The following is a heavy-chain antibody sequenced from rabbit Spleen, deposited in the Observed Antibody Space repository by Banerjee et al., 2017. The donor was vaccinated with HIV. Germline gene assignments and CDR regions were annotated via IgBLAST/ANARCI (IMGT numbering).Heavy chain of an antibody. Sequence: EQLEESGGGLVKPEGSLTLTCTASGFSFSSSYYMCWVRQAPGKGLECIACIYAGSSGSTYYANWAKGRFTISKTSSTTVTLQMTSLTVADTATYFCARGSATMTMVITGYYLKLWGPGTLVTVS. CDR1: GFSFSSSYY. V-gene: IGHV1S45*01. CDR2: IYAGSSGST. D-gene: IGHD2-1*01. CDR3: ARGSATMTMVITGYYLKL. J-gene: IGHJ4*01.